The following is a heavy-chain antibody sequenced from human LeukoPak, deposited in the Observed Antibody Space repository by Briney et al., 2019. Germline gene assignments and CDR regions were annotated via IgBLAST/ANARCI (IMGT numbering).Heavy chain of an antibody. V-gene: IGHV3-23*01. CDR3: AKDQVISGSEASDI. D-gene: IGHD2-21*01. CDR1: GFTFSSYT. Sequence: GGSLRLSCAAFGFTFSSYTMNWVRQAPGKGLEWVSAISGSGVGTYYADSVKGRFTISRDNSWNTLYLQMNSLRAEDTAVYYCAKDQVISGSEASDIWGQGTMVTVSS. CDR2: ISGSGVGT. J-gene: IGHJ3*02.